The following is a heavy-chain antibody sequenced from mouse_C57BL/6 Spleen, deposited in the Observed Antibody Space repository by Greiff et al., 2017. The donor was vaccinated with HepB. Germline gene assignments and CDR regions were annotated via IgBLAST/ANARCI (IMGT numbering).Heavy chain of an antibody. CDR3: TPFDGYYLYYFDY. CDR1: GYTFTDYE. Sequence: VQRVESGAELVRPGASVTLSCKASGYTFTDYEMHWVKQTPVHGLEWIGAIDPETGGTAYNQKFKGKAILTADKSSSTAYMELRILTSEDSAVYYCTPFDGYYLYYFDYWGQGTTLTVSS. V-gene: IGHV1-15*01. D-gene: IGHD2-3*01. J-gene: IGHJ2*01. CDR2: IDPETGGT.